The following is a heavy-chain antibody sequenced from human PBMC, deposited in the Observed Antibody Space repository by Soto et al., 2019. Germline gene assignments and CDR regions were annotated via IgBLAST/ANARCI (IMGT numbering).Heavy chain of an antibody. V-gene: IGHV1-69*12. J-gene: IGHJ4*02. CDR3: ASVYCSGGSCYGLGDY. CDR2: IIPIFGTA. Sequence: QVQLVQSGAEVKKPGSSVKVSCKASGGTFSSYAISWVRQAPGQGLEWMGGIIPIFGTANYAQKFQGRVTITADESTSXAYMELSSLRSEDTAVYYCASVYCSGGSCYGLGDYWGQGTLVTVSS. D-gene: IGHD2-15*01. CDR1: GGTFSSYA.